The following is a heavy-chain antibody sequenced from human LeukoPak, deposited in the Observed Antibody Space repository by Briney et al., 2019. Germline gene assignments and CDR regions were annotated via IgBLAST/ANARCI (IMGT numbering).Heavy chain of an antibody. D-gene: IGHD3-10*01. CDR3: AKDYDGEAFDY. J-gene: IGHJ4*02. CDR2: ISYDGSNK. Sequence: GGSLRLSCAASGFTFSSYGMHWVRQAPGKGLEWVAVISYDGSNKYYADSVKGRFTISRDNSKNTLYLQMNSLRAEDTAVYYCAKDYDGEAFDYWGQGTLVTVSS. V-gene: IGHV3-30*18. CDR1: GFTFSSYG.